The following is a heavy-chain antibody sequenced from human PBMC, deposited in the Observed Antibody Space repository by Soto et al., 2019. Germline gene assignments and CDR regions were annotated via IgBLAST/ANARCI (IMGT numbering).Heavy chain of an antibody. CDR3: ARRGRDGTMVRGVSGFWFDP. Sequence: PGESLKISCKGSGYSFTSHWIGWVRQMPGKGLEWMGIIYPGDSDTRYSPSFQGQVTISADKSISTAYLQWSSLKASDTAMYYCARRGRDGTMVRGVSGFWFDPWGQGTLVTVSS. D-gene: IGHD3-10*01. V-gene: IGHV5-51*01. J-gene: IGHJ5*02. CDR1: GYSFTSHW. CDR2: IYPGDSDT.